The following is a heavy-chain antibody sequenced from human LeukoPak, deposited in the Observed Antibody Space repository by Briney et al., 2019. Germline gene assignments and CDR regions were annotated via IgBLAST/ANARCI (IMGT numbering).Heavy chain of an antibody. CDR3: ARGYCSGGSCYSYYYYNYMDV. J-gene: IGHJ6*03. CDR1: GGSIRSYY. Sequence: SETLSLTCTVSGGSIRSYYWSWIRQPPGKGLEWIGYIFYSGGANYNPSLKSRVTISVDTSKNQFSLKLSSVTAADTAVYYCARGYCSGGSCYSYYYYNYMDVWGKGTTVTVSS. V-gene: IGHV4-59*12. CDR2: IFYSGGA. D-gene: IGHD2-15*01.